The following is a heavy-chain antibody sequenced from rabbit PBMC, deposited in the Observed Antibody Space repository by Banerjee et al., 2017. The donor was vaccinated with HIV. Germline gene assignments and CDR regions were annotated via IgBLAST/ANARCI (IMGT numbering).Heavy chain of an antibody. D-gene: IGHD8-1*01. J-gene: IGHJ4*01. V-gene: IGHV1S40*01. CDR3: ARGNTAGGSGYNL. CDR2: IYTGSSGAT. Sequence: QQLEESGGDLVKPGASLTLTCKASGIDFSSYSYMCWVRQAPGKGLEWIACIYTGSSGATYYASWTKGRFTISRTSSTTVDLKMTSLTAADTATYFCARGNTAGGSGYNLWGQGTLVTVS. CDR1: GIDFSSYSY.